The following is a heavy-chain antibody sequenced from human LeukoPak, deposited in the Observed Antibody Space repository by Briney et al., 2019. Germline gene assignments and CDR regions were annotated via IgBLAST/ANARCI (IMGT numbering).Heavy chain of an antibody. V-gene: IGHV3-21*04. Sequence: GGSLRLSCAASGFSFSSYRMNWVRQAPGKGLEWVSSVSNSGDYIHYADSVKGRFTISRDNSKNSLYLQMNSLRSEDTAVYYCARDNSVGDIAWWFDPWGQGTLVTVSS. CDR1: GFSFSSYR. CDR2: VSNSGDYI. D-gene: IGHD3-10*01. CDR3: ARDNSVGDIAWWFDP. J-gene: IGHJ5*02.